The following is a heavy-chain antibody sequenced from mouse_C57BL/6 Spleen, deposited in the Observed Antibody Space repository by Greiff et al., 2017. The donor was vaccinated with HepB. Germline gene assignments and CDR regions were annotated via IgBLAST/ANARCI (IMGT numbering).Heavy chain of an antibody. CDR3: TRTFVWYLFDY. Sequence: EVKLMESGEGLVKPGGSLKLSCAASGFTFSSYAMSWVRQTPEKRLEWVAYISSGGDYIYYADTVKGRFTISRDNARNTLYLQMSSLKSEDTAMYYCTRTFVWYLFDYWGQGTTLTVSS. CDR2: ISSGGDYI. CDR1: GFTFSSYA. J-gene: IGHJ2*01. V-gene: IGHV5-9-1*02. D-gene: IGHD2-10*02.